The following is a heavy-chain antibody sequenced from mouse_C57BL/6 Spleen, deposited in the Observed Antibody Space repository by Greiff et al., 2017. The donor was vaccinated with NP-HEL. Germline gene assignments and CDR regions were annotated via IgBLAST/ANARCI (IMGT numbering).Heavy chain of an antibody. V-gene: IGHV1-18*01. J-gene: IGHJ3*01. CDR2: INPNNGGT. Sequence: EVKLQESGPELVKPGASVKIPCKASGYTFTDYNMDWVKQSHGKSLEWIGDINPNNGGTIYNQKFKGKATLTVDKSSSTAYMELRSLTSEDTAVYYCARLDYGNYVAWFAYWGQGTLVTVSA. CDR3: ARLDYGNYVAWFAY. CDR1: GYTFTDYN. D-gene: IGHD2-1*01.